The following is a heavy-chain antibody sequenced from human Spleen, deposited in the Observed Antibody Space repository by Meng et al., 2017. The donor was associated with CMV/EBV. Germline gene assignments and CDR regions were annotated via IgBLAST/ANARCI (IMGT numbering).Heavy chain of an antibody. CDR2: ISSSGSTI. J-gene: IGHJ4*02. CDR1: GFTFSSYT. CDR3: AREGPVRGSFDY. D-gene: IGHD3-10*01. Sequence: GGSLRLSCAASGFTFSSYTMNWVRQAPGKGLEWVSYISSSGSTIYYADSVKGRFTISRDNAKNSLYLQMNSLRAEDTAVYYCAREGPVRGSFDYWGQGTLVTVSS. V-gene: IGHV3-48*04.